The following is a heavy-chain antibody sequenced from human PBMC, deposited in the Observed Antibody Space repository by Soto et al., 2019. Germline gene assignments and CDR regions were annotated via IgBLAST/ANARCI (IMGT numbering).Heavy chain of an antibody. J-gene: IGHJ4*02. CDR3: AFNSGSGSYYFDY. CDR1: GFTFSSYA. D-gene: IGHD3-10*01. V-gene: IGHV3-23*01. CDR2: ISGGGETT. Sequence: EVQLLESGGGLVQPGGSLRLSCAASGFTFSSYAMWWVRQAPGKGLECVSAISGGGETTYYADSVKGRFTISRDNSKNTLYLQMNSLRAEDTDLYYCAFNSGSGSYYFDYWGQGTLVTVSS.